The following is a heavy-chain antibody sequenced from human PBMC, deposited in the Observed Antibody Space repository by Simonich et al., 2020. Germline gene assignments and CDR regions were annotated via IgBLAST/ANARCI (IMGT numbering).Heavy chain of an antibody. V-gene: IGHV4-59*08. CDR2: IYYSGST. Sequence: QVQLQESGPGLVKPSETLSLTCTVSGGSISSYYWSWIRQPPGKGLEWIGYIYYSGSTYYNPSLKSRVTISVDTSKNQFSLKLSSVTAADTAVYYCARGNWGFDYWGQGTLVTVSS. J-gene: IGHJ4*02. D-gene: IGHD7-27*01. CDR1: GGSISSYY. CDR3: ARGNWGFDY.